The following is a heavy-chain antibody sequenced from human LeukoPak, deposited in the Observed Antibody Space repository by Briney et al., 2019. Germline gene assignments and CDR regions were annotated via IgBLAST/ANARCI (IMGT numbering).Heavy chain of an antibody. CDR2: IIPILGTA. V-gene: IGHV1-69*04. CDR3: ARDGSYDSSGYYFRL. CDR1: GGTFSSYA. D-gene: IGHD3-22*01. Sequence: ASVKVSCKASGGTFSSYAISWVRQAPGQGLEWMGRIIPILGTANYAQKFQGRVTITADKSTSTAYMELSSLRSEDTAVYYCARDGSYDSSGYYFRLWGQGTLVTVSS. J-gene: IGHJ4*02.